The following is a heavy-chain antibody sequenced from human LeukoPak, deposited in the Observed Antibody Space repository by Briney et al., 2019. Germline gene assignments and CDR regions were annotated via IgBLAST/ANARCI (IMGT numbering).Heavy chain of an antibody. J-gene: IGHJ4*02. V-gene: IGHV3-30*18. CDR3: AKEASWYSGYYFDY. CDR2: ISYDGSNK. Sequence: PGGSLRLSCAASGFTFSSYGMHWVRQAPGKGLEWVAVISYDGSNKYYADSVKGRFTISRDNSKNTLYLQMNSLRAEDTAVYYCAKEASWYSGYYFDYWGQGTLVTVSS. D-gene: IGHD6-19*01. CDR1: GFTFSSYG.